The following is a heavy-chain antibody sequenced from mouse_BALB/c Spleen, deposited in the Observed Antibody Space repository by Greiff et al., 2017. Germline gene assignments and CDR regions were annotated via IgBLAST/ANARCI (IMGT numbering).Heavy chain of an antibody. D-gene: IGHD1-1*01. CDR3: TRDYYGSSYGYFDY. Sequence: QVQLQQSGAELVKPGASVKMSCKASGYTFTSYWMHWVKQRPGQGLEWIGVIDPSDSYTSYNQKFKGKATLTVDTSSSTAYMQLSSLTSEDSAVYYCTRDYYGSSYGYFDYWGQGTTLTVSS. CDR2: IDPSDSYT. J-gene: IGHJ2*01. V-gene: IGHV1S127*01. CDR1: GYTFTSYW.